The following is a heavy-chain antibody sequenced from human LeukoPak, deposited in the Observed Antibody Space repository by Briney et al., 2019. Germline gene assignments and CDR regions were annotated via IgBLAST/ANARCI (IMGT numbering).Heavy chain of an antibody. D-gene: IGHD3-22*01. CDR3: ATQYYYDSSGYPRRRDYYYYMDV. Sequence: SETLSLTCTVSGGSISSYYWSWIRQPPGKGLEWIGYIYYSGSTNYNPSLKSRVTISVDTSKNQFSLKLSSVTAADTAVYYCATQYYYDSSGYPRRRDYYYYMDVWGKGTTVTISS. J-gene: IGHJ6*03. CDR1: GGSISSYY. CDR2: IYYSGST. V-gene: IGHV4-59*12.